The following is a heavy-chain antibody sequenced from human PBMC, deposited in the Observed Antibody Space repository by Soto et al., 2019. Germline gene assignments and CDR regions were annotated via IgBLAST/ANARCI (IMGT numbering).Heavy chain of an antibody. Sequence: QVLLQESGPGLVQPSGTLSLSCAVSGGSISSNYSWGWVRQPPGKGLEWVGDISHSGSVNYNPSLTSRVTISIDKSKNQFSLKLNSVTAADTAVYYCARSFGWYAIDYWGQGTLVIVSS. J-gene: IGHJ4*02. V-gene: IGHV4-4*02. CDR1: GGSISSNYS. CDR3: ARSFGWYAIDY. D-gene: IGHD6-19*01. CDR2: ISHSGSV.